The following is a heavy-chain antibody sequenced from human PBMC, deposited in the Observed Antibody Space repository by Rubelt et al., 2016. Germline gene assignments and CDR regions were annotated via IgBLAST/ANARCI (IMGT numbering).Heavy chain of an antibody. CDR1: GGSFSGYY. CDR2: INHSGST. D-gene: IGHD3-3*01. J-gene: IGHJ4*02. V-gene: IGHV4-34*01. CDR3: AMMNDVWSGSLRVPFDY. Sequence: QVQLQQWGAGLLKPSETLSLTCAVYGGSFSGYYWSWIRQPPGKGLEWIGEINHSGSTNYNPSLKSVGPISVATSKSQFSLKLSSVTAAETAVYYCAMMNDVWSGSLRVPFDYWGQGTLVTVSS.